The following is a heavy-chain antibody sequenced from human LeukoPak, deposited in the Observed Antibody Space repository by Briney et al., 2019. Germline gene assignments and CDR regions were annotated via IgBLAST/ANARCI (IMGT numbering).Heavy chain of an antibody. CDR2: IRYDGSDK. J-gene: IGHJ4*02. D-gene: IGHD4-17*01. V-gene: IGHV3-30*02. CDR3: AKSMATVTHYFDY. Sequence: GGSLRLSCAASGFTFSNYGMHWVRQAPGKGLEWVAFIRYDGSDKYYADSVKGRFTISRDNSKNTVYLQMNSLRAEDTAVYYCAKSMATVTHYFDYWGQGTLVTVSS. CDR1: GFTFSNYG.